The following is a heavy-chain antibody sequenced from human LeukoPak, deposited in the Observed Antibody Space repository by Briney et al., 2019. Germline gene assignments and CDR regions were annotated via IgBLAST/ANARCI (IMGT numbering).Heavy chain of an antibody. D-gene: IGHD1-26*01. CDR2: ISAYNGNT. CDR3: ARAPFAGYSGSDEPRYYVDY. CDR1: GYTFTSYG. Sequence: GASVKVSCKASGYTFTSYGISWVRQAPGQGLEWMGWISAYNGNTNYAQKLQGRVTMTTDTSTSTAYMELRSLRSDDTAVYYCARAPFAGYSGSDEPRYYVDYLRQGTLVTVSS. V-gene: IGHV1-18*01. J-gene: IGHJ4*02.